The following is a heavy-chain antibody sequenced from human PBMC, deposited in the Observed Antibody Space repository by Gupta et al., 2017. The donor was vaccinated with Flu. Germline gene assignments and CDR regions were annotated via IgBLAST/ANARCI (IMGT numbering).Heavy chain of an antibody. J-gene: IGHJ4*02. D-gene: IGHD1-1*01. CDR1: GFSFNTFA. CDR3: AKDVVAATTYYFDS. Sequence: EVQLLQSGGQLVQPGGSLRLSCAASGFSFNTFAMSWVRQAPGRGLEWVASVTASGATTYYRDSVKGRFTISRDNNNDTLYLRMDGLRTEDTAVYYCAKDVVAATTYYFDSWGQGTLVTVSP. V-gene: IGHV3-23*01. CDR2: VTASGATT.